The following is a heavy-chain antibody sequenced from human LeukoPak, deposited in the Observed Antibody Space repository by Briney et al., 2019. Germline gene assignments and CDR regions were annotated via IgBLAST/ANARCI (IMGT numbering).Heavy chain of an antibody. Sequence: GGSLRLSCAASGFTFSNYALHWVRQGPGKGLEWLAIISYDGTSEYYRDSVRGRFTVSRDNSMYTMFLQMDSLSPEDTAIYYCARGKGSKGWSMGYWSQGTLVTVSS. D-gene: IGHD6-19*01. J-gene: IGHJ4*02. V-gene: IGHV3-30*04. CDR2: ISYDGTSE. CDR1: GFTFSNYA. CDR3: ARGKGSKGWSMGY.